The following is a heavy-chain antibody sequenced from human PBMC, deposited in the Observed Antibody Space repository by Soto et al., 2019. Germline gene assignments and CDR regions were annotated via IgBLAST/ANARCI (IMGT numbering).Heavy chain of an antibody. D-gene: IGHD2-2*01. J-gene: IGHJ5*02. CDR1: GGSISGYY. CDR3: ARGIGSSSESWFDP. CDR2: IYTSGST. V-gene: IGHV4-4*07. Sequence: SETLSLTCTVSGGSISGYYWSWIRQPAGKGLEWIGRIYTSGSTNYNPSLKSRVTMSVDTSENQFSLKVSSVTAADTAVYYCARGIGSSSESWFDPWGQGTLVTVSS.